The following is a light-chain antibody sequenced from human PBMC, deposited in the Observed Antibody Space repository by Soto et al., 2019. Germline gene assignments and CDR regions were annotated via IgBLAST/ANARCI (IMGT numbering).Light chain of an antibody. CDR2: DAS. V-gene: IGKV1-33*01. CDR1: QNINNY. J-gene: IGKJ5*01. CDR3: QQYENLPT. Sequence: DIQMTQSPSSLSASVGDRVTITCQASQNINNYLNWYQQKPGRAPKLLIYDASNLEAGVPSRFRGSGSGTHFSFSISSLQPEDFATYYCQQYENLPTFGQGTRLEIK.